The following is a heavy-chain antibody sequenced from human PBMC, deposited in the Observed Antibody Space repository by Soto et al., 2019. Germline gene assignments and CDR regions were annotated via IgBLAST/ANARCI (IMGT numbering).Heavy chain of an antibody. CDR2: IDPSDSYT. D-gene: IGHD5-12*01. J-gene: IGHJ4*01. V-gene: IGHV5-10-1*01. Sequence: XESLKISWKGSGYSFTSYLVIWVRQMPGKGLEWMGRIDPSDSYTNYSPSFQGHVTISADKSISTAYLQWSSLKASDTAMYYCARQSGYDLQFDDWAHGTLVTVSS. CDR3: ARQSGYDLQFDD. CDR1: GYSFTSYL.